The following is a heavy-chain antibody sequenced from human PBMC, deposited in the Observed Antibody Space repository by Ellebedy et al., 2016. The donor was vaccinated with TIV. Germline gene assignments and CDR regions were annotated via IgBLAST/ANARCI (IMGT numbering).Heavy chain of an antibody. D-gene: IGHD3-10*01. J-gene: IGHJ4*02. CDR3: GRLLPHYNGSGGIDH. Sequence: GESLKISXAASGFIFSDYYMGWIRQAPGKGLEWVSYISSGSGAIYYADSVKGRFTISRDNADNSLYLQMNTLNAEDTAVYYCGRLLPHYNGSGGIDHWGQGTLVAVSS. CDR2: ISSGSGAI. V-gene: IGHV3-11*01. CDR1: GFIFSDYY.